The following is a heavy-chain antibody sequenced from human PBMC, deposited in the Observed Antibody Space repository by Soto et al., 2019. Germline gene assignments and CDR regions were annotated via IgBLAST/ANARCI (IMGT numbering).Heavy chain of an antibody. CDR3: AKDLELTTYYYYGMGV. CDR2: ISYDGSNK. Sequence: WVSLRLSCAASGFTFSSYGMHCVGQAPCKGLEWVAVISYDGSNKYYADSVKGRFTISRDNSKNTLSLQMNSLRAEDTAVYYCAKDLELTTYYYYGMGVWGQGPMVTVSS. CDR1: GFTFSSYG. J-gene: IGHJ6*02. V-gene: IGHV3-30*18. D-gene: IGHD3-3*01.